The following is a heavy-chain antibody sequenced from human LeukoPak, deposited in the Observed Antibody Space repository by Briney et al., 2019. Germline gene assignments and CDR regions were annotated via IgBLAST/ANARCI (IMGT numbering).Heavy chain of an antibody. CDR3: TRDQGMTQFDH. CDR2: ITGTSSTI. Sequence: GGSLRLPCAASGFNFVPYTMHWVRQAPGKGLQWISYITGTSSTIFYSDSVKGRFTISRDNAKNSVYLQMNSLRAEDTAVYYCTRDQGMTQFDHWGQGTLVTVSS. V-gene: IGHV3-48*04. CDR1: GFNFVPYT. J-gene: IGHJ4*02.